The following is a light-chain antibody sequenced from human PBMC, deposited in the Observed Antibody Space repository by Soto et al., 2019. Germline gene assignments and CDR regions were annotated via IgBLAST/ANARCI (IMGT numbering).Light chain of an antibody. CDR2: GAS. CDR3: QQYGDLPWT. CDR1: QAVSSNY. Sequence: ALTQSPGTLSSSPGERATLSCRASQAVSSNYLAWYQQKPGQAPRLLISGASSRATGVPDRFSGSGSGTDFTLTIDRLESEDFAVYFCQQYGDLPWTFGQGTKVDI. J-gene: IGKJ1*01. V-gene: IGKV3-20*01.